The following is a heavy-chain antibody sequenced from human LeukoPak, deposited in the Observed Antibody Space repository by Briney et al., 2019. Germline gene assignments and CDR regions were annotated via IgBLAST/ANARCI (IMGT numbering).Heavy chain of an antibody. CDR2: ICHTGST. D-gene: IGHD1-26*01. V-gene: IGHV4-38-2*02. J-gene: IGHJ3*02. CDR3: ARERELLRGDAFDI. CDR1: GYSISSIYC. Sequence: SETLSLTCTVSGYSISSIYCWGWIRQPPGKGLEWIGRICHTGSTYYNPSLKSRVTMSVDTSKNQFSLNLSSVTAADTAMYYCARERELLRGDAFDIWGQGTMVTVSS.